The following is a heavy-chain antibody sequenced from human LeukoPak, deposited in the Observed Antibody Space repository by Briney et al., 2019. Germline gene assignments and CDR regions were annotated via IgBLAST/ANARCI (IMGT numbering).Heavy chain of an antibody. CDR3: ARDRTRNWFDP. J-gene: IGHJ5*02. V-gene: IGHV4-59*12. D-gene: IGHD2-2*01. Sequence: SETLSLTCTVSGGSISSYYWSWIREPPGKGLECIGYIYYSGSTNYNPSLKSRVTISVDTSKNQLSLKLTSVTAADTAVYYCARDRTRNWFDPWGQGTLVTVSS. CDR1: GGSISSYY. CDR2: IYYSGST.